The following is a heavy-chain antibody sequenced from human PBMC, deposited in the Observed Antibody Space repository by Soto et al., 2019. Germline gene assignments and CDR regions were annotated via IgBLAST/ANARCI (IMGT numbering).Heavy chain of an antibody. D-gene: IGHD3-9*01. CDR1: VFTFSSYA. CDR2: ISYDGSNK. CDR3: ARDKDDDILTGRYSARYIGCFDY. J-gene: IGHJ4*02. Sequence: PGGSLRLSCAASVFTFSSYAMHWVRQAPGKGLEWVAVISYDGSNKYYADSVKGRFTISRDNSKNTLYLQMNSLRAEDTAVYYCARDKDDDILTGRYSARYIGCFDYWGQGTLVTVSS. V-gene: IGHV3-30-3*01.